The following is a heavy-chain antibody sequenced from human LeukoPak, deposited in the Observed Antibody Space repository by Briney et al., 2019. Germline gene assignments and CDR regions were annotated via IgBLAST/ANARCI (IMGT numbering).Heavy chain of an antibody. D-gene: IGHD4-11*01. CDR3: ARDRHDYTHYFDY. V-gene: IGHV3-7*01. Sequence: PGGSLRPSCAASGFTFSTYWMSWVRQAPGKGLEWVANIKQDGGEKYYVDSVKGRFTISRDNAKNSLHLQMNSLRAEDTAVYYCARDRHDYTHYFDYWGQGTLVTVSS. CDR2: IKQDGGEK. CDR1: GFTFSTYW. J-gene: IGHJ4*02.